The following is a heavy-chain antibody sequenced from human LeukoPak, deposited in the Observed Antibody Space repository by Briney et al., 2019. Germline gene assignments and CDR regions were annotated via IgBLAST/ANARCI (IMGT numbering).Heavy chain of an antibody. J-gene: IGHJ4*02. CDR3: AKAPVTTCSGAYCYPFDY. CDR1: GFTLSSYA. CDR2: ISVSGNT. D-gene: IGHD2-15*01. Sequence: GGSLRLSCAASGFTLSSYAMSWVRQGPGRGLEWVSAISVSGNTYHSDSVKGRFTISRDSSKNTLYLQMNSLRAGDAAVYYCAKAPVTTCSGAYCYPFDYWSQGTLVTVSS. V-gene: IGHV3-23*01.